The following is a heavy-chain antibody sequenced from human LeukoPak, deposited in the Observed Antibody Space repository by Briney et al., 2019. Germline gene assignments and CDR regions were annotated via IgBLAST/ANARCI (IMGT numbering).Heavy chain of an antibody. Sequence: ASVKVSCKASGGTFSSYAISWVRQAPGQGLEWMGWINTNTGNPTYAQGFTGRFVFSLDTSVSTAYLQISSLKAEDTAVYYCARVGVTGVNYYYYGMDVGGQGTTVTVSS. J-gene: IGHJ6*02. D-gene: IGHD7-27*01. V-gene: IGHV7-4-1*02. CDR1: GGTFSSYA. CDR2: INTNTGNP. CDR3: ARVGVTGVNYYYYGMDV.